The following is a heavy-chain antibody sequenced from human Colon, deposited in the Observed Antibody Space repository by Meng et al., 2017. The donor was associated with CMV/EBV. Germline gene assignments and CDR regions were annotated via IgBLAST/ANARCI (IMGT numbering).Heavy chain of an antibody. J-gene: IGHJ2*01. CDR3: ARMALHWYVDL. D-gene: IGHD5-24*01. V-gene: IGHV4-39*07. Sequence: QVQLQEPGPGLVKPAETVSFACTVSGDSISGRSYYWGWNRQPPGKGLKWIASIDYTGNDYHNPSLDSVVTITIATSNNHYSQRLTSVTAADTAVYYCARMALHWYVDLWGRGTLVTVSS. CDR2: IDYTGND. CDR1: GDSISGRSYY.